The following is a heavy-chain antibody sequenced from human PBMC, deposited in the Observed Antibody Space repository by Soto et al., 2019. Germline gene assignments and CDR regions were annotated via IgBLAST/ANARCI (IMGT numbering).Heavy chain of an antibody. J-gene: IGHJ5*02. CDR3: ATWSAVISPAQDWFDP. D-gene: IGHD3-3*01. CDR1: GYTLTELS. Sequence: ASVKVSCKVSGYTLTELSMHWVRQAPGKGLEWMGGFDPEDGVTIYAQKFQGRVTMTEDTSTDTAYMELSSLRSEDTAVYYCATWSAVISPAQDWFDPWGQGTPVTVSS. V-gene: IGHV1-24*01. CDR2: FDPEDGVT.